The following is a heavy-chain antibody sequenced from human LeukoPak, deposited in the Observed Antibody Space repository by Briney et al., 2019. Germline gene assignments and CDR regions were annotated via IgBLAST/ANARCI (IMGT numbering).Heavy chain of an antibody. D-gene: IGHD4-17*01. CDR1: GDSFSSSSHY. CDR2: IRNSGNT. V-gene: IGHV4-39*01. J-gene: IGHJ4*02. Sequence: SETLSLTCTVSGDSFSSSSHYWGWLRQPPGRGLEWIGSIRNSGNTYYSPSLKSRVTISVDTSKNQFSLKLSSVTAADAAVYYCARHVYGEYGPGDYWGQGILVTVSS. CDR3: ARHVYGEYGPGDY.